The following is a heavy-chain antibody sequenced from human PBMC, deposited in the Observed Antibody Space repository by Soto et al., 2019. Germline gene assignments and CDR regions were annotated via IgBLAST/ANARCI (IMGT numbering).Heavy chain of an antibody. Sequence: SETLSLTCAVYGGSFSGYYWSWIRQPPGKGLEWIGEINHSGSNNYNPSLKSRVTISVDTSKNQFSLKLSSVTAADTAVYYCASHYYYGMDVWGQGTTVTVSS. V-gene: IGHV4-34*01. CDR1: GGSFSGYY. CDR2: INHSGSN. CDR3: ASHYYYGMDV. J-gene: IGHJ6*02.